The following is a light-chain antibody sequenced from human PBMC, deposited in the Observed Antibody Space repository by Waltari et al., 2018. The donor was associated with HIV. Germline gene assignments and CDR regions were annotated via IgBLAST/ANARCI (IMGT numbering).Light chain of an antibody. Sequence: QSALTQPASVSGSPGQSITISCTGTSSDVGGYNLVSWYQQHPGKSPQLRISDVSKRHAGVSHRFSGPNSGNTASLTISGLQAEDEADYYCCSHAGSSIYVFGTGTKVTVL. CDR2: DVS. CDR1: SSDVGGYNL. V-gene: IGLV2-23*02. J-gene: IGLJ1*01. CDR3: CSHAGSSIYV.